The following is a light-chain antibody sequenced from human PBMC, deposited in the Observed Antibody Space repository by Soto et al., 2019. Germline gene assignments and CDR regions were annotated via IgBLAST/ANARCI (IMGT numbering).Light chain of an antibody. CDR1: QSISSY. CDR3: QQRRSWPLT. CDR2: DGS. V-gene: IGKV3-11*01. Sequence: EIVLTQSPATLSLSPGERATLSCRASQSISSYLAWYQQKPGQAPRLLIYDGSNRATCIPARFSGSGSETDFTLTISSLEPEDFASYYCQQRRSWPLTFGGGTKVEIK. J-gene: IGKJ4*01.